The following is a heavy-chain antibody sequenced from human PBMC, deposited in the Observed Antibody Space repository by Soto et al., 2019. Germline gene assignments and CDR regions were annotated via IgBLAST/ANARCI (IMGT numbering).Heavy chain of an antibody. J-gene: IGHJ4*02. D-gene: IGHD1-26*01. CDR2: INLRGGTT. CDR3: ARGPEDSDVPRWDY. Sequence: QVQLMQSGAEVRKPGASVRLSCETSGYNFNQYYIHWVRQAPGQGLEWMGIINLRGGTTEYAHKFRGRVTVTGDTSTTTASMELRSLRSEDTAMYFCARGPEDSDVPRWDYWGQGTLVTVSS. V-gene: IGHV1-46*02. CDR1: GYNFNQYY.